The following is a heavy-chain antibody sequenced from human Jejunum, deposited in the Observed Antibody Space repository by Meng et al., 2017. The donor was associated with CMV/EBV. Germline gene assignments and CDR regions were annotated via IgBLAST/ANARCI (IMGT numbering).Heavy chain of an antibody. CDR3: AREKSMIRGPPSDY. Sequence: AYECTFTRYWMHWVRKAPGNGLVWVSRLNSDGSRTSYADSVKGRFTISRDNAKNTLYLQMNSLRAEDTAVYYCAREKSMIRGPPSDYWGQGTLVTVSS. V-gene: IGHV3-74*01. CDR2: LNSDGSRT. CDR1: ECTFTRYW. J-gene: IGHJ4*02. D-gene: IGHD3-10*01.